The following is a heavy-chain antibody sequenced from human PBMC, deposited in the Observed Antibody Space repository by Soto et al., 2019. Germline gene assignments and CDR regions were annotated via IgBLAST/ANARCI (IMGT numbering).Heavy chain of an antibody. CDR3: ARGSGSYYEGNMDAFDI. CDR1: GYTFTSYG. Sequence: ASVKVSCKASGYTFTSYGISWVRQAPGQGLEWMGWISAYNGNTNYAQKLQGRVTMTTDTSTSTAYMELRSLRSDDTAVYYCARGSGSYYEGNMDAFDIWGQGTMVTVSS. J-gene: IGHJ3*02. CDR2: ISAYNGNT. D-gene: IGHD3-10*01. V-gene: IGHV1-18*01.